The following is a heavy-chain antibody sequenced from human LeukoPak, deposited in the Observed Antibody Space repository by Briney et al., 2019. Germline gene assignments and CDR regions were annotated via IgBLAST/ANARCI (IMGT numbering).Heavy chain of an antibody. CDR3: AKARIAVAGRAYYYYGMDV. D-gene: IGHD6-19*01. J-gene: IGHJ6*02. V-gene: IGHV3-23*01. CDR2: ISGSGGST. Sequence: GGSLRLSCAASGITFSSYAMSWVRQAPGKGLEWVSAISGSGGSTYYADSVKGRFTISRDNSKNTLYLQMNSLRAEDTAVYYCAKARIAVAGRAYYYYGMDVWGQGTTVTVSS. CDR1: GITFSSYA.